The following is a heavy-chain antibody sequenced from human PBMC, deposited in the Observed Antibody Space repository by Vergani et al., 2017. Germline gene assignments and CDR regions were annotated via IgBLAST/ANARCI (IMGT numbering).Heavy chain of an antibody. D-gene: IGHD2-15*01. CDR3: VRDLDCSPINCYHGFDP. Sequence: EVQLLQSEGAVVQPGGSLRLSCVASGFTFSSHAMHWVRQAPGKGLEWVSGISWNSGRTDYADSVKGRFIISRDNAKKSLSLIMNSLRPEDTALYYCVRDLDCSPINCYHGFDPWGQGTLVTVSS. J-gene: IGHJ5*02. V-gene: IGHV3-9*01. CDR1: GFTFSSHA. CDR2: ISWNSGRT.